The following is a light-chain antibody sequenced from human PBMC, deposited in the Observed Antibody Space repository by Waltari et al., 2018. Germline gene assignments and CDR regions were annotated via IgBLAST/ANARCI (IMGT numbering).Light chain of an antibody. CDR3: QQYDISPLT. J-gene: IGKJ4*01. V-gene: IGKV3-20*01. CDR1: QTIRTTY. Sequence: EIVLTQSQGTLSLSPGEGATLSCRTSQTIRTTYLAWYQQKQGQDPTPLLYGAFSTATGIPDRFTGSGSWTDFSLTISSLEPEDFATYYCQQYDISPLTFGGGTKVEIK. CDR2: GAF.